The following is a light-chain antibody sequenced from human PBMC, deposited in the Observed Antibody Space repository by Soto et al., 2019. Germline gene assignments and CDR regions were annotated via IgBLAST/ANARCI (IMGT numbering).Light chain of an antibody. CDR1: SSNVGGYNY. Sequence: LTQPASVSGSPGQSINISCTGTSSNVGGYNYVSWYQHHPGKAPKLIIYDVSNRPSGVSNPFSGSKSGNTASLTISGLQPEDEADYYCSSYTTSNTRQIVFGTGTKVTVL. CDR2: DVS. J-gene: IGLJ1*01. CDR3: SSYTTSNTRQIV. V-gene: IGLV2-14*03.